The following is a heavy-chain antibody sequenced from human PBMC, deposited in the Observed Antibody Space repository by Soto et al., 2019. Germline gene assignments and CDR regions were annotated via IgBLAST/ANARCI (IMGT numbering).Heavy chain of an antibody. Sequence: TSETLSLTCSVSGDSISRIDYYWTWIRQHPEKGLEWIGNIYFRGNTYYSPSLESRLTISVGTSKNQFSLKLTSVTAADTAVYYCAREGGSYDSGGYLIRGAFDIWGQGTMVTVSS. V-gene: IGHV4-31*03. CDR1: GDSISRIDYY. CDR3: AREGGSYDSGGYLIRGAFDI. D-gene: IGHD3-22*01. J-gene: IGHJ3*02. CDR2: IYFRGNT.